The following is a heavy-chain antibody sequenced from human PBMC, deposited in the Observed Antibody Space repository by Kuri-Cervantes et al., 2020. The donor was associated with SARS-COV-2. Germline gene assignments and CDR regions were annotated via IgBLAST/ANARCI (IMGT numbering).Heavy chain of an antibody. J-gene: IGHJ6*02. CDR1: GGSISSYY. CDR2: IYYSGST. CDR3: ARGDYGMDV. D-gene: IGHD3-16*01. Sequence: ESLKISCTVSGGSISSYYWSWIRQPPGKGLEWIGYIYYSGSTNYNPTLKSRFTISVDRSKNQFSLKLSSVTAADTAVYYCARGDYGMDVWGQGTTVTVSS. V-gene: IGHV4-59*12.